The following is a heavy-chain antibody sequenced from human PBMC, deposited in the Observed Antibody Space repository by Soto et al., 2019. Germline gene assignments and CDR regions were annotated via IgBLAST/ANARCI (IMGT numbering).Heavy chain of an antibody. J-gene: IGHJ4*02. CDR3: ARERAGKDGLDY. CDR2: IWYDGSNK. Sequence: GGSLRLSCAASGFTFSSYGMHWVRQAPGKGLEWVAVIWYDGSNKYYADSVKGRFTIPRDNSKNTLYLQMNSLRAEDTAVYYCARERAGKDGLDYWGQGTLVTVSS. D-gene: IGHD6-19*01. V-gene: IGHV3-33*01. CDR1: GFTFSSYG.